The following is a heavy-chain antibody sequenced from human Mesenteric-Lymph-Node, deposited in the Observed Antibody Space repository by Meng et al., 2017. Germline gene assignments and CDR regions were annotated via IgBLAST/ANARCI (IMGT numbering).Heavy chain of an antibody. CDR1: GFTFGDYA. V-gene: IGHV3-11*04. J-gene: IGHJ5*02. Sequence: GESLKISCTASGFTFGDYAMSWVRQAPGKGLEWVSYISSSGITIYYAEPVKGRYTISRDNAKNSRYLQMDSLRGEDTAVYYSARDLRSWFDPWGQGTLVTVSS. CDR3: ARDLRSWFDP. D-gene: IGHD4-17*01. CDR2: ISSSGITI.